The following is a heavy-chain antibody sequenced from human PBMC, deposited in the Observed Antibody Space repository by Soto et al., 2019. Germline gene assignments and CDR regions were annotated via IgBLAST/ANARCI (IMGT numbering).Heavy chain of an antibody. Sequence: EVQLLESGGGLVQPGGSLRLSCAASGFTFSSYAMGWVREAPGKGLEWVSAISGSGGTTYYADSVKGRFTFSRDNSKNTLYLHMNSLRAEDTAVYYCAKTANGWFSAFDIWGQGTMVTVSS. CDR1: GFTFSSYA. D-gene: IGHD6-19*01. CDR2: ISGSGGTT. V-gene: IGHV3-23*01. CDR3: AKTANGWFSAFDI. J-gene: IGHJ3*02.